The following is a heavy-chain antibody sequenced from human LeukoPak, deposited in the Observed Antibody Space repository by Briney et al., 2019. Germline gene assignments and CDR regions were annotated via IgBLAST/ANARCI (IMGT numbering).Heavy chain of an antibody. CDR1: GGTVTTSP. D-gene: IGHD6-19*01. V-gene: IGHV1-69*02. J-gene: IGHJ4*02. Sequence: SVKVSCKASGGTVTTSPVSWVRQAPGQGLEWMGRIIPIFGNSNHAHKFQGRVTITADKSTTTVFMELSGLRFEDTAVYYCAKTDRPFSNGCDYWGQGTLVTVSS. CDR2: IIPIFGNS. CDR3: AKTDRPFSNGCDY.